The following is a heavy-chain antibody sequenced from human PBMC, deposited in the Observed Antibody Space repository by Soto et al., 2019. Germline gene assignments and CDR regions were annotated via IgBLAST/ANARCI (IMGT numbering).Heavy chain of an antibody. V-gene: IGHV4-4*07. CDR2: IFSNGQT. D-gene: IGHD6-19*01. CDR3: AKGWDVKYFDE. CDR1: GASLLSSY. J-gene: IGHJ4*02. Sequence: HVQLRESGLGLVKPSETLSLSCSVSGASLLSSYWSWVRQPAGKGLEWIGHIFSNGQTSYNPSLKSRLTMSIDPSKDLFSLNLSSVTAADTAVYYCAKGWDVKYFDEWGQGTLVTVSS.